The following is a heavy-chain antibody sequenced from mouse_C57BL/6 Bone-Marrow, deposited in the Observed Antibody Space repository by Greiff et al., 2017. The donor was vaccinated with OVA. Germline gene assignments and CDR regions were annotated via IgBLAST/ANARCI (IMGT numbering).Heavy chain of an antibody. CDR2: SRNKANDYTT. CDR3: ARGATGLRYFDV. CDR1: GFTFSDFY. Sequence: EVMLVESGGGLVQSGRSLRLSCATSGFTFSDFYMEWVRQAPGKGLEWIAASRNKANDYTTEYSASVKGRFIVSRDTSQSILYLQMNALRAEDTAIDDCARGATGLRYFDVWGTGTTVTVSS. D-gene: IGHD2-12*01. J-gene: IGHJ1*03. V-gene: IGHV7-1*01.